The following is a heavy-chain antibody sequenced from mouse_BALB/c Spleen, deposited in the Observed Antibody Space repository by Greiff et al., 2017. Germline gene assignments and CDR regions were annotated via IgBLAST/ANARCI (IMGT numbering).Heavy chain of an antibody. CDR2: IYPSDSYT. Sequence: QVQLKQSGAELVRPGASVKLSCKASGYTFTSYWINWVKQRPGQGLEWIGNIYPSDSYTNYNQKFKDKATLTVDKSSSTAYMQLSSPTSEDSAVYYCTREDSGWFAYWGQGTLVTVSA. CDR1: GYTFTSYW. D-gene: IGHD3-1*01. V-gene: IGHV1-69*02. J-gene: IGHJ3*01. CDR3: TREDSGWFAY.